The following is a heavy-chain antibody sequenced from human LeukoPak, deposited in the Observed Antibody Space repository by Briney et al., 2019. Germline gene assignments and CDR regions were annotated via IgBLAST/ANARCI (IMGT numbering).Heavy chain of an antibody. CDR3: AKVGDSTFDY. CDR1: GFTFSNAW. D-gene: IGHD4-17*01. Sequence: GGSLRLSCAASGFTFSNAWMSWVRQAPGKGLEWVSAISGTGGSTYSADSVKGRFTNSRDNSKNTLYLQMNSLRAEDTAVCYCAKVGDSTFDYWGQGTLVTVSS. CDR2: ISGTGGST. J-gene: IGHJ4*02. V-gene: IGHV3-23*01.